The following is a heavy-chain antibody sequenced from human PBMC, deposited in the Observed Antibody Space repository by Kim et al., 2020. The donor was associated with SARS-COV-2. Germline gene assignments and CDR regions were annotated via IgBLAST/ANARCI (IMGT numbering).Heavy chain of an antibody. V-gene: IGHV3-74*01. J-gene: IGHJ4*02. CDR3: ARDRTWFGELLYDY. D-gene: IGHD3-10*01. CDR2: INSDGSST. Sequence: GGSLRLSCAASGFTFSSYWMHWVRQAPGKGLVWVSRINSDGSSTSYADSVKGRFTIARDHAKNTLYLQMNSLRAEDTAVYYCARDRTWFGELLYDYWGQGTLVTVSS. CDR1: GFTFSSYW.